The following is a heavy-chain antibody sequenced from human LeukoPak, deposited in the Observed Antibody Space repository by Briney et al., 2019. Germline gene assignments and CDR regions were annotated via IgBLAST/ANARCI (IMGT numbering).Heavy chain of an antibody. CDR2: IYPGDSDT. V-gene: IGHV5-51*01. D-gene: IGHD1-26*01. J-gene: IGHJ3*02. CDR1: GYRFTSYW. CDR3: ARHRRGSYPNDAFDI. Sequence: GESLEISCKVSGYRFTSYWIGWVRQMPGKGLEWMGIIYPGDSDTRYSPSFQGQVTISADKSISTAYLQWGSLKASDTAMYYCARHRRGSYPNDAFDIWGQGTMVTVSS.